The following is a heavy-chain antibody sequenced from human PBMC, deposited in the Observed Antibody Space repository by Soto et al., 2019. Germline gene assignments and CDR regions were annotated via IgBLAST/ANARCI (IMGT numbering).Heavy chain of an antibody. V-gene: IGHV3-72*01. CDR2: TRNKANSYTT. D-gene: IGHD3-10*01. CDR3: ARGGAYYYGSGSYPDYYYYGMDV. CDR1: GFTFSDHY. Sequence: PGGSLRLSCAASGFTFSDHYMDWVRQAPGKGLEWVGRTRNKANSYTTEYAASVKGRFTISRDDSKNSLYLQMNSLKTEDTAVYYCARGGAYYYGSGSYPDYYYYGMDVWGQGTTVTVSS. J-gene: IGHJ6*02.